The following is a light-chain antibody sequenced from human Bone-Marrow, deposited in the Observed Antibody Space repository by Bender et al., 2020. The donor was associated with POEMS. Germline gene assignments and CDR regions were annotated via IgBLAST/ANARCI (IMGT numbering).Light chain of an antibody. Sequence: QSALTQPPSASGSPGQSVTIPCTGTSSDVGGYNYVSWYQHHPGKAPKLMIYEVTARPSGVPNRFSGSKSGNTASLTVSGLQAEDEADYYCTSYGGSINNFVVFGGGTKLTVL. CDR2: EVT. CDR1: SSDVGGYNY. V-gene: IGLV2-8*01. J-gene: IGLJ2*01. CDR3: TSYGGSINNFVV.